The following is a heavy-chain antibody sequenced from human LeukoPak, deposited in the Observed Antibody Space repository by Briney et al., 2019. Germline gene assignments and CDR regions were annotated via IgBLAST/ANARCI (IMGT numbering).Heavy chain of an antibody. CDR2: IIPIFGTA. CDR3: ARGHLRGYSYGDDAFDI. V-gene: IGHV1-69*13. CDR1: GGTFSSYA. D-gene: IGHD5-18*01. Sequence: AASVKVSCKASGGTFSSYAISWVRQAPGQGLEWMGGIIPIFGTANYAQKFQGRVTITADESTSTAYMELSSLRSEDTAVYYCARGHLRGYSYGDDAFDIWGQGTMVTVSS. J-gene: IGHJ3*02.